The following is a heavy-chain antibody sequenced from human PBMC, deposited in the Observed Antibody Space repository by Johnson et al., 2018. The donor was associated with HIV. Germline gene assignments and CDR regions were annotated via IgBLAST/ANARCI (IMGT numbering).Heavy chain of an antibody. CDR1: GFTFSNYA. J-gene: IGHJ3*02. V-gene: IGHV3-64*01. D-gene: IGHD2-15*01. CDR3: ARLRSPDAFDI. CDR2: ISGNGGST. Sequence: EVHLVESGGGLVQPGGSLRVSCAASGFTFSNYAIHWVRQAPGKGLEYVSAISGNGGSTYYANSVKGRFTMSRDNSKNTLYLQMGSLRAEDMGVYYCARLRSPDAFDIWGQGTM.